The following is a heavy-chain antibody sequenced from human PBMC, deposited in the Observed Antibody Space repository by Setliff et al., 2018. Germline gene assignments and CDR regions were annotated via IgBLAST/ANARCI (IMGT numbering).Heavy chain of an antibody. CDR1: GFTFDDYA. J-gene: IGHJ4*02. Sequence: PGGSLRLSCAASGFTFDDYAMHWVRQAPGKGLEWVSGISWNSGIVAYADSVKGRFTISRDNAENSLYLQMNSLRAEDMALYYCAKGYCSSTSCYVDYWGQGTLVTVSS. D-gene: IGHD2-2*01. V-gene: IGHV3-9*03. CDR3: AKGYCSSTSCYVDY. CDR2: ISWNSGIV.